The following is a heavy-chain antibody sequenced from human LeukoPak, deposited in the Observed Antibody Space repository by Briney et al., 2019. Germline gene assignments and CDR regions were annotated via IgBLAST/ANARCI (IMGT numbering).Heavy chain of an antibody. J-gene: IGHJ1*01. D-gene: IGHD3-22*01. CDR1: GYTFTSYD. V-gene: IGHV1-8*01. CDR2: MNPNSGNT. Sequence: ASVKVSCKASGYTFTSYDINWVRQATGQGLEWTGWMNPNSGNTGYAQKFQGRVTMTRNTSISTAYMELSSLRSEDTAVYYCARGYYDSSGYTDFQHWGQGTLVTVSS. CDR3: ARGYYDSSGYTDFQH.